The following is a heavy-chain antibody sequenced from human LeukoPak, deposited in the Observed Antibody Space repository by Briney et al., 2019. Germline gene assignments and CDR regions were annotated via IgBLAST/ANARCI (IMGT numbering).Heavy chain of an antibody. V-gene: IGHV3-73*01. J-gene: IGHJ3*01. CDR1: GFSFSGSA. Sequence: GGSLRLSCAASGFSFSGSAIHWVRQASGKGLEWVGRITGKANNYATAYVASVTGRFTISRDDSKNMAYLQMNSLKSEDTAVYYCSTTNYAVDFWGQGTMVTVSS. CDR3: STTNYAVDF. CDR2: ITGKANNYAT. D-gene: IGHD2-8*01.